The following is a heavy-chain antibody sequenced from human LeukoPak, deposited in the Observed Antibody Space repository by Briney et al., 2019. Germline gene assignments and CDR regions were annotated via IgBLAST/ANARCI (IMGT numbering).Heavy chain of an antibody. CDR1: GFIFGSYW. D-gene: IGHD6-6*01. CDR3: ARGPNSNWSGLDF. J-gene: IGHJ4*02. Sequence: GGSLRLSCTASGFIFGSYWMHWVRQAPGKGPVWVSRINGDGSSTSYADSEKGRFTVSRDNAKNTLYLQVNNLRAEDTAVYYCARGPNSNWSGLDFWGQGTLLTVSS. V-gene: IGHV3-74*01. CDR2: INGDGSST.